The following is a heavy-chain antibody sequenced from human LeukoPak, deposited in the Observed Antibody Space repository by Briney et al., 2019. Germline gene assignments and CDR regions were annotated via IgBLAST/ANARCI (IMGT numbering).Heavy chain of an antibody. CDR1: GFTVTEYA. CDR3: ASSSWPGGY. CDR2: ISSSGSTI. V-gene: IGHV3-11*04. D-gene: IGHD6-13*01. J-gene: IGHJ4*02. Sequence: GGSLRLSCAASGFTVTEYAMSWIRQAPGKGLEWVSYISSSGSTIYYADSVKGRFTISRDNAKNSLYLQMNSLRAEDTAVYYCASSSWPGGYWGQGTLVTVSS.